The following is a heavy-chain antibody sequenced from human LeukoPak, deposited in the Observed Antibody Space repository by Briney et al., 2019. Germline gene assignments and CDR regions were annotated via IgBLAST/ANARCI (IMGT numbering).Heavy chain of an antibody. CDR2: INHSGST. CDR1: GGSFSGYY. J-gene: IGHJ3*02. D-gene: IGHD3-16*02. CDR3: ARDCYDYVWGSYPSHGYAFDI. Sequence: SETLSLTCAVYGGSFSGYYWSWIRQPPGKGLEWIGEINHSGSTNYNPSLKSRVTISVDTSKNQFSLKLSSVTAADTAVYYCARDCYDYVWGSYPSHGYAFDIWGQGTMVTVSS. V-gene: IGHV4-34*01.